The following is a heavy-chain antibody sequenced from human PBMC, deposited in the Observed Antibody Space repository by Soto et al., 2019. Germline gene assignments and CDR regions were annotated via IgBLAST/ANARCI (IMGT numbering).Heavy chain of an antibody. V-gene: IGHV3-21*01. J-gene: IGHJ3*02. CDR2: ISGSSSYI. CDR3: ARDRPQGYSYGYNAFDI. D-gene: IGHD5-18*01. CDR1: GFTFSSYS. Sequence: PGGSLRLSCAASGFTFSSYSMNWVRQAPGKGLEWVSSISGSSSYIYYADSVKGRFTISRDNAKNSLYLQMNSLRAEDTAVYYCARDRPQGYSYGYNAFDIWGQGTMVTVSS.